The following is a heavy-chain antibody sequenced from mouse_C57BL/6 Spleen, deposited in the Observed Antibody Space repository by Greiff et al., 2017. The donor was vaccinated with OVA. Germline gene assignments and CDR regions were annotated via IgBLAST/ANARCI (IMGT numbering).Heavy chain of an antibody. V-gene: IGHV10-1*01. D-gene: IGHD2-4*01. CDR1: GFSFNTYA. J-gene: IGHJ4*01. CDR2: IRSKSNNYAT. Sequence: EVQLVESGGGLVQPKGSLKLSCAASGFSFNTYAMNWVRQAPGKGLEWVARIRSKSNNYATYYADSVKDRFTISRDDSESMLYLQMNNLKTEDTAMYYCVRHGGYDYDGPMDYWGQGTSVTVSS. CDR3: VRHGGYDYDGPMDY.